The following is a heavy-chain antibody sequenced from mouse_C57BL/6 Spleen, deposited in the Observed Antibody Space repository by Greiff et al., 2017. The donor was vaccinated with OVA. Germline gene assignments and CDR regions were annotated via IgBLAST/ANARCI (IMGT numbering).Heavy chain of an antibody. D-gene: IGHD2-2*01. Sequence: EVKLMESGGGLVKPGGSLKLSCAASGFTFSSYAMSWVRQTPEKRLEWVATISDGGSYTYYPDNVKGRFTISRDNAKNNLYLQMSHLKSEDTAMYYCARDKGGVTTGVSYFDYWGQGTTLTVSS. J-gene: IGHJ2*01. CDR1: GFTFSSYA. CDR2: ISDGGSYT. V-gene: IGHV5-4*01. CDR3: ARDKGGVTTGVSYFDY.